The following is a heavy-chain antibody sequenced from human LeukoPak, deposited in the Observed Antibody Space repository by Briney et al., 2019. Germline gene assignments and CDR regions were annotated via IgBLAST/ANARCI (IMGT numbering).Heavy chain of an antibody. D-gene: IGHD3-10*01. CDR1: GGSVSSYY. Sequence: SETLSLTCSVSGGSVSSYYWNWIRQPAGKGLEWIGRIYTSRSTTYNPSLKSKVTMSIGTSKNQFSLKLKSVTAADTAVYYCARGLGSGSGLDYWGQGTLVTVSS. V-gene: IGHV4-4*07. J-gene: IGHJ4*02. CDR2: IYTSRST. CDR3: ARGLGSGSGLDY.